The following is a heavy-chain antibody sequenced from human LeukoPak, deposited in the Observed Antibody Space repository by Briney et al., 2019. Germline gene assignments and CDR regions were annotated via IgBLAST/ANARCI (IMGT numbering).Heavy chain of an antibody. V-gene: IGHV3-23*01. J-gene: IGHJ4*02. Sequence: PGGSLRLSCAASGFTFSTFAMIWVRQPPGKGLEWVSAISGSGGSTYYADSVKGRFTISRDNSKNTLYLQMNSLRAEDTAVYYCAKPYYDFWSGNYYFGYWGQGTLVTVSS. CDR3: AKPYYDFWSGNYYFGY. CDR2: ISGSGGST. CDR1: GFTFSTFA. D-gene: IGHD3-3*01.